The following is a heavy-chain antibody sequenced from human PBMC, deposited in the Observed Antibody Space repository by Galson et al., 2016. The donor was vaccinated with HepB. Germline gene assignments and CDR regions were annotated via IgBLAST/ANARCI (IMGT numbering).Heavy chain of an antibody. V-gene: IGHV3-43*01. J-gene: IGHJ6*02. CDR2: ISWDGRSP. Sequence: SLRLSCAASGFTFDDYTKHWVRQAPGKGLEWVALISWDGRSPDYADSVRGRFTISRDNRQNLLYLQMNDLTSEDTALYYCGKDWGSLWESSGKGMDVWGQGTTVTVSS. D-gene: IGHD3-10*01. CDR3: GKDWGSLWESSGKGMDV. CDR1: GFTFDDYT.